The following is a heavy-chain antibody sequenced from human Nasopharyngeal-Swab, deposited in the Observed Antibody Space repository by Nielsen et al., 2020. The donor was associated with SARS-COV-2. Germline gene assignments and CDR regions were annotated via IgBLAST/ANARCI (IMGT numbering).Heavy chain of an antibody. CDR3: AREDYDTHFVYFHH. CDR2: IYSDGST. Sequence: GESLKISCAASGFTYDDYAMHWVRQAPGKGLEYISVIYSDGSTYYADSVKGRFTISRDNSKNTVYLQMNSLRVEDTAVYFCAREDYDTHFVYFHHWGQGTLVTVSS. CDR1: GFTYDDYA. D-gene: IGHD3-9*01. V-gene: IGHV3-53*01. J-gene: IGHJ1*01.